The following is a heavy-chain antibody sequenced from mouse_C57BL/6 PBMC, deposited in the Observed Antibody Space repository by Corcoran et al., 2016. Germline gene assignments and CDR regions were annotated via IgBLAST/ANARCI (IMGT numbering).Heavy chain of an antibody. D-gene: IGHD2-4*01. CDR3: AGGDDYDAWFAY. Sequence: QVQLQQSGAELVKPGASVKISCKASGYAFSSYWMNWVKQRPGKGLEWIGQIYPGDGDTNYNGKFKGKATLTADKSSSTASMQLSSLTSEDSAVYFCAGGDDYDAWFAYWGQGTLVTVSA. CDR2: IYPGDGDT. J-gene: IGHJ3*01. V-gene: IGHV1-80*01. CDR1: GYAFSSYW.